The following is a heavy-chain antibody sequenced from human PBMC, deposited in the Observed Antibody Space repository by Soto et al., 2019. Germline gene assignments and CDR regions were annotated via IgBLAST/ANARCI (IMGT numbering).Heavy chain of an antibody. Sequence: QDQLVQSGAEVKKPESSVKVSCKASGGTFSSHTFSWVRQAPGQWLEWMGRIIPALGTATYAQKFQGRVTITADESATTVYMELNSLRSEDTAVYYCARPDFGDYWYFDLWGRGTLVTVSS. CDR3: ARPDFGDYWYFDL. D-gene: IGHD4-17*01. J-gene: IGHJ2*01. V-gene: IGHV1-69*08. CDR1: GGTFSSHT. CDR2: IIPALGTA.